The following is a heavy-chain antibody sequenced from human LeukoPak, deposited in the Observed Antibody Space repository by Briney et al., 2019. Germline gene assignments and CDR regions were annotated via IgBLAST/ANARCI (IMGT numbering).Heavy chain of an antibody. CDR3: ARAGNYYFDL. Sequence: GGSLRLSCAASGFTFSSSWMHWVRQGPGKGLVWVARMNGDGRTINYADSVKGRFTISRDNAKNTLYLQMNSLRAEDAAVYYCARAGNYYFDLWGRGTLVTVPS. D-gene: IGHD1-7*01. CDR1: GFTFSSSW. J-gene: IGHJ2*01. CDR2: MNGDGRTI. V-gene: IGHV3-74*01.